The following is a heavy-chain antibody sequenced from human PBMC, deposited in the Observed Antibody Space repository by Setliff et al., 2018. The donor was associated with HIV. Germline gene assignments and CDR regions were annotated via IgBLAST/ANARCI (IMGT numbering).Heavy chain of an antibody. J-gene: IGHJ6*02. Sequence: PSETLSLTCTVSGGSISSGDYYWTWVRQPPGKGLEWIGYIYYSGSTYYNPSLKSPVTISVDTSKNQFSMKMSSVTAADTAVYYCGRDGDGYNYNYYYGMDVWGQGTTVTVSS. D-gene: IGHD5-12*01. CDR3: GRDGDGYNYNYYYGMDV. V-gene: IGHV4-30-4*08. CDR1: GGSISSGDYY. CDR2: IYYSGST.